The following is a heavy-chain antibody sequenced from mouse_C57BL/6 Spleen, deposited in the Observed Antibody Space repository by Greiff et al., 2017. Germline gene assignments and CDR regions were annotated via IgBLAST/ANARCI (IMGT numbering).Heavy chain of an antibody. CDR2: IRSKSNNYAT. CDR3: VRQDYGGNFDY. CDR1: GFSFNTYA. V-gene: IGHV10-1*01. D-gene: IGHD1-1*02. Sequence: EVKLQESGGGLVQPKGSLKLSCAASGFSFNTYAMNWVRQAPGKGLEWVARIRSKSNNYATYYADSVKDRFTISRDDSESMLYLQMNNLKTEDTAMYYCVRQDYGGNFDYWGQGTTLTVSS. J-gene: IGHJ2*01.